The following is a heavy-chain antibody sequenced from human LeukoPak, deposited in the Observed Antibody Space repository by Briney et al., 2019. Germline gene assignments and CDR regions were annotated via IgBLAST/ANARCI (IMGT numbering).Heavy chain of an antibody. V-gene: IGHV1-69*01. D-gene: IGHD6-19*01. CDR3: ARVTGIAVAGTLD. CDR2: IIPIFGTA. CDR1: GGTFSGYA. Sequence: GASVKVSCKASGGTFSGYAISWVRQAPGQGLEWMGGIIPIFGTANYAQKFQGRVTITADESTSTAYMELSSLRSEDTAVYYCARVTGIAVAGTLDWGQGTLVTVSS. J-gene: IGHJ4*02.